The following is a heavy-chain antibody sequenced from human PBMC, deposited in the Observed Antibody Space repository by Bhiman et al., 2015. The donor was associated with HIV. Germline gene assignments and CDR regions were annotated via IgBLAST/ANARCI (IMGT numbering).Heavy chain of an antibody. Sequence: EVQLVESGGGLVKPGGSLRLSCAASGFTFSNYEMYWVRQAPGKGLEWVGRIKSKIDGGATYYAAPVKGRFSISRDDSKNTLYLQMNSLKTEDTAVYYCTTDQEFTLDHWGQGTLVTVSS. CDR1: GFTFSNYE. V-gene: IGHV3-15*01. J-gene: IGHJ4*02. CDR3: TTDQEFTLDH. D-gene: IGHD2-15*01. CDR2: IKSKIDGGAT.